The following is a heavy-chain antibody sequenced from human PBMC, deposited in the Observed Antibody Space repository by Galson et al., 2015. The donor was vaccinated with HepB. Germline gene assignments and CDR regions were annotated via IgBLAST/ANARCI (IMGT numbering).Heavy chain of an antibody. J-gene: IGHJ5*02. CDR2: ISSSSSYI. Sequence: SLRLSCAASGFTFSSYSMNWVRQAPGKGLEWVSSISSSSSYIYYADSVKGRFTISRDNAKNSLYLQMNSLRAEDTAVYYCARVFKAVAVPGAWFDPWGQGTLVTVSS. V-gene: IGHV3-21*01. CDR3: ARVFKAVAVPGAWFDP. D-gene: IGHD6-19*01. CDR1: GFTFSSYS.